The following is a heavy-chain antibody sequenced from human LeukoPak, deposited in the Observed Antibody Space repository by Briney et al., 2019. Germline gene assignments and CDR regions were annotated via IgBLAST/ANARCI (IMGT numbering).Heavy chain of an antibody. Sequence: ASVKVSCKASGYTFTGYYMHWVRQAPGQGLEWMGWINPDSGGTNYAQKFQGRVTMARDTSISTAYMELSRLRSDDTALYYWARGGKAYCSSTSCYGTLWYFDLWGRGTLVTVSS. J-gene: IGHJ2*01. V-gene: IGHV1-2*02. CDR2: INPDSGGT. D-gene: IGHD2-2*01. CDR1: GYTFTGYY. CDR3: ARGGKAYCSSTSCYGTLWYFDL.